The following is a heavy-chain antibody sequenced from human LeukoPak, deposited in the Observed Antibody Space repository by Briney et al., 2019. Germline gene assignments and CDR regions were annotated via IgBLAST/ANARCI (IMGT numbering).Heavy chain of an antibody. D-gene: IGHD6-13*01. CDR2: INPHSGVT. CDR3: TSGSDSSSWYEDYYFDY. V-gene: IGHV1-2*02. CDR1: GYTFTGFY. J-gene: IGHJ4*02. Sequence: ASVKVSCKASGYTFTGFYIHWVRQAPGQGLEWVGWINPHSGVTNYAQRLQGRVTMTRDRSISTAYMELSRLRSDDTALYYCTSGSDSSSWYEDYYFDYWGQGTLVTVSS.